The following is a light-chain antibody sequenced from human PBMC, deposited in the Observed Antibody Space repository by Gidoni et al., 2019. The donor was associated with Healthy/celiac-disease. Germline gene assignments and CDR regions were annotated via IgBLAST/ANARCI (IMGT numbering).Light chain of an antibody. CDR3: QKYNSAPLT. V-gene: IGKV1-27*01. CDR2: AAS. CDR1: QGIRNY. Sequence: LQMTQSPSSLSASVGDRVPITCRASQGIRNYLSWYQQNPGKVPKLLIYAASTLQSGVPSRFSGSGSGTDFTLTISSPQPEDVATYYWQKYNSAPLTFGGGTKVEIK. J-gene: IGKJ4*01.